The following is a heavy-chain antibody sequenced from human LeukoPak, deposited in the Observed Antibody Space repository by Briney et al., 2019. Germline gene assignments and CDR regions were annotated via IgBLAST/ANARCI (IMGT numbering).Heavy chain of an antibody. CDR3: ARGGYCNSTTCYFNDWFDP. CDR2: IYSGGST. CDR1: GFTVSSNY. D-gene: IGHD2-2*01. V-gene: IGHV3-53*01. J-gene: IGHJ5*02. Sequence: SGGSLRLSCAASGFTVSSNYMSWVRQAPGKGLEWVSVIYSGGSTYYADSVKGRFTISRDNSKNTLYLQMNSLRAEDTAVYYCARGGYCNSTTCYFNDWFDPWGQGTLVTVSS.